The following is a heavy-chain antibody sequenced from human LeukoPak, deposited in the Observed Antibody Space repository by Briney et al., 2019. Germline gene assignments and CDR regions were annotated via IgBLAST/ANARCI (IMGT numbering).Heavy chain of an antibody. Sequence: GRSLRLSCAASGFTFSSYAMHWVRQAAGKGLEWVAVISYDGSNKYYAESVKGRFTISRDNSKNTPYLQMNSLRAEDTAVYYCAREQVTKIVVANWFDRWGQGTLVTVSS. CDR2: ISYDGSNK. CDR1: GFTFSSYA. CDR3: AREQVTKIVVANWFDR. D-gene: IGHD3-22*01. V-gene: IGHV3-30*04. J-gene: IGHJ5*02.